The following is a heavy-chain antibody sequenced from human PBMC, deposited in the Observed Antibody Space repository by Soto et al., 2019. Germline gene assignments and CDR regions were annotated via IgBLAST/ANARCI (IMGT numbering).Heavy chain of an antibody. CDR1: GFTFSSYW. V-gene: IGHV3-7*01. D-gene: IGHD2-15*01. CDR3: ARRSVVVVAAAFVDYYYYMDV. J-gene: IGHJ6*03. CDR2: IKQDGSEK. Sequence: GGSLRLSCAASGFTFSSYWMSWVRQAPGKGLEWVANIKQDGSEKYYVDSVKGRFTISRDNAKNSLYLQMNSLRAEDTAVYYCARRSVVVVAAAFVDYYYYMDVWGKGTTVTVSS.